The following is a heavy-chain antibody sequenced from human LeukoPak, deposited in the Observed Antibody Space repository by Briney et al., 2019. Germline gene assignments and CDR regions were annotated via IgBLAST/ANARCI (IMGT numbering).Heavy chain of an antibody. CDR3: ARGLRLPSRSSPAVPHV. J-gene: IGHJ6*04. Sequence: SETLSLTCAVYGGSFSDYYWNWIRQPPGKGLEWIGEINHSGTTNYNPSLKSRVTISVDTSKNQFPLRLGAVTAADTAVYHCARGLRLPSRSSPAVPHVWGKGTTVTVSA. D-gene: IGHD2-2*01. CDR2: INHSGTT. V-gene: IGHV4-34*01. CDR1: GGSFSDYY.